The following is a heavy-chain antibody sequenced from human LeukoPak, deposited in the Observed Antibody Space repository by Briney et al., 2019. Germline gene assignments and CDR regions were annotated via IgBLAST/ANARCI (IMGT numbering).Heavy chain of an antibody. Sequence: GGTLRLSCAASGFTFSSYAMSWVRQAPGKGMEWDSAISGSGGSTYYADSVKGRFTISRDNAKKNLYLQMNSQRAESTAVYYCAKGGVVYDSIGYYDYWGQGTLVTVSS. D-gene: IGHD3-22*01. V-gene: IGHV3-23*01. J-gene: IGHJ4*02. CDR1: GFTFSSYA. CDR3: AKGGVVYDSIGYYDY. CDR2: ISGSGGST.